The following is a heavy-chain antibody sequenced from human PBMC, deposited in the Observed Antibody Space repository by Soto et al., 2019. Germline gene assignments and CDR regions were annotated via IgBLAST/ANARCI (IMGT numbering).Heavy chain of an antibody. CDR1: GGSISSGGYY. CDR3: ARSDYYDSSGYRQPLGFDY. Sequence: NPSETLSLTCTVSGGSISSGGYYWSWIRQHPGKGLEWIGYIYYSGSTYYNPSLKSRVTISVDTSKNQFSLKLSSVTAADTAVYYCARSDYYDSSGYRQPLGFDYWGQGTLVTVSS. D-gene: IGHD3-22*01. J-gene: IGHJ4*02. V-gene: IGHV4-31*03. CDR2: IYYSGST.